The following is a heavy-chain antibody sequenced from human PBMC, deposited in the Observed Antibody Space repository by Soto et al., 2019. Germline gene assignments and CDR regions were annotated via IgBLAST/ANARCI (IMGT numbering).Heavy chain of an antibody. CDR1: GFTFSNYE. Sequence: GGSLRLSCAASGFTFSNYEMTWLRQSPGKGLEWVSYFGSSSRIIYYADSVKGRFTISRDKNSLYLQMNRLRAEDTAVYYCERGGWTYDSSSRISPPLDYWGQGTQVTVSS. J-gene: IGHJ4*02. D-gene: IGHD3-22*01. V-gene: IGHV3-48*03. CDR2: FGSSSRII. CDR3: ERGGWTYDSSSRISPPLDY.